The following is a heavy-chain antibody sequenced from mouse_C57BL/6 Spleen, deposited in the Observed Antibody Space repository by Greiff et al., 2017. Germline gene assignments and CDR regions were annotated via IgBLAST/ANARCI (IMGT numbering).Heavy chain of an antibody. Sequence: EVQLQQSVAELVRPGASVKLSCTASGFNIKNTYMHWVKQRPEQGLEWIGRIDPANGNTNYAPKFQGKATITADTSSTTAYLQLSSLTSEDTSIYCGAPNNYLDDWGQGTTLTVSS. CDR3: APNNYLDD. J-gene: IGHJ2*01. CDR1: GFNIKNTY. V-gene: IGHV14-3*01. D-gene: IGHD4-1*01. CDR2: IDPANGNT.